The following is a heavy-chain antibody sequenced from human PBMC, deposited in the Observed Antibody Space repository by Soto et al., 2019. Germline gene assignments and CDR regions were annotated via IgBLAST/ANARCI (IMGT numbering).Heavy chain of an antibody. CDR1: GYTFTGYY. J-gene: IGHJ6*02. D-gene: IGHD3-22*01. CDR2: INPNSGGT. Sequence: ASVKVSCKASGYTFTGYYMHWVRQAPGQGLEWMGWINPNSGGTNYAQKFQGWVTMTRDTSISTAYMELSRLRSDDTAVYYCAREFYYGSSGYYYGSGDYYYYGMDVWGQGTTVTVSS. CDR3: AREFYYGSSGYYYGSGDYYYYGMDV. V-gene: IGHV1-2*04.